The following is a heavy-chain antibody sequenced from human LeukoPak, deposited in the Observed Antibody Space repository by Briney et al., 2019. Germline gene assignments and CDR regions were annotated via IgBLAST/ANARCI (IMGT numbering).Heavy chain of an antibody. J-gene: IGHJ4*02. Sequence: ASVKVSCKASGYTFTGYYMHWVRQAPGQGLEWMGWIHPNSGGTKCAQKFQGRVTMTRDTSISTAYMELSRLRSDDTAVYYCARPNYGSGSWDFDYWGQGTLVTVSS. D-gene: IGHD3-10*01. CDR1: GYTFTGYY. V-gene: IGHV1-2*02. CDR3: ARPNYGSGSWDFDY. CDR2: IHPNSGGT.